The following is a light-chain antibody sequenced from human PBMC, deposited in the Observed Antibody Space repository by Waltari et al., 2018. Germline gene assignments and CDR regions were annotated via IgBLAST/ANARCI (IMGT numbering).Light chain of an antibody. CDR3: QQYDTLVGWT. V-gene: IGKV1-5*03. Sequence: DVQMTQSPSTLSASVGDRVTITCRASQRINNWLAWHQQKPGKAPKLLIYKGSSLESGVPSRFSGSGSGTEYTLTISSLQPDDFATYYCQQYDTLVGWTFSQGTRVEVK. J-gene: IGKJ1*01. CDR2: KGS. CDR1: QRINNW.